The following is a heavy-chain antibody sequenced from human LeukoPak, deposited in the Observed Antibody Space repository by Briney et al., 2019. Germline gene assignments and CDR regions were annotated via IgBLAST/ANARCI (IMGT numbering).Heavy chain of an antibody. CDR3: AGVSFSSGWYRDY. V-gene: IGHV3-53*01. D-gene: IGHD6-19*01. CDR1: GFTDY. J-gene: IGHJ4*02. CDR2: IYSGGST. Sequence: GGSLRLSCAASGFTDYMTWVRQATGKGLEWVSVIYSGGSTYYAASVKGRFSVSRDNSKNTVYLQMNSLRAEDTAVYYCAGVSFSSGWYRDYWGQGTPVTVSS.